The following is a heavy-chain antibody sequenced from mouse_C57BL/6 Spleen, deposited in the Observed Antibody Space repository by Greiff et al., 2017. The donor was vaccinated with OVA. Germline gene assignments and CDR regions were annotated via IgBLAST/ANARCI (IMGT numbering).Heavy chain of an antibody. CDR2: IYPGDGDT. Sequence: QVQLQQSGAELVKPGASVKISCKASGYAFSSYWMNWVKQRPGRGLEWIGQIYPGDGDTNYNGKFKGKATLTADKSSSTAYMQLSSLTSEDSAVDFCARSKDLGPYYFDYWGQGTTLTVSS. D-gene: IGHD4-1*01. CDR3: ARSKDLGPYYFDY. V-gene: IGHV1-80*01. J-gene: IGHJ2*01. CDR1: GYAFSSYW.